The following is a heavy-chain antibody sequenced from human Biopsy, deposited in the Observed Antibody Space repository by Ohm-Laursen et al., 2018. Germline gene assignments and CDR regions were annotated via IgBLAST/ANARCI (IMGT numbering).Heavy chain of an antibody. V-gene: IGHV3-23*01. CDR2: ITDSGGST. CDR1: GFRFSSHT. Sequence: SLRLSCAASGFRFSSHTMSWVRQAPGKGLEWVSAITDSGGSTFYADSVKGRFTISRDNSKNTLYLQMNSVRADDTAIYYCAKGGSITIFGVVINNCFDPWGQGTRVTVSS. CDR3: AKGGSITIFGVVINNCFDP. D-gene: IGHD3-3*01. J-gene: IGHJ5*02.